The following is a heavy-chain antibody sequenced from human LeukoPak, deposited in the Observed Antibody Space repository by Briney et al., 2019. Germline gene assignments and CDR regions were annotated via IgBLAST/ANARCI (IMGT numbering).Heavy chain of an antibody. V-gene: IGHV1-24*01. Sequence: GASVKVSCKVSGYTLTELSMHWVRQAPGKGLEWMGGFDPEDGETIYAQKFQGRVAMTEDTSTDTAYMELSSLRSEDTAVYYCATVTRGWEPYFDYWGQGTLVTVSS. CDR2: FDPEDGET. D-gene: IGHD1-26*01. J-gene: IGHJ4*02. CDR3: ATVTRGWEPYFDY. CDR1: GYTLTELS.